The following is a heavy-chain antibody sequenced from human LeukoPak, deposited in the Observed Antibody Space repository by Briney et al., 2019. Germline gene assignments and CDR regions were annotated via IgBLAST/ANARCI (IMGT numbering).Heavy chain of an antibody. D-gene: IGHD3-10*01. V-gene: IGHV3-21*01. Sequence: GESLRLSCAASGFTFSSYSMNWVRQAPGKGLEWVSSISSTSSYIYYADSLKGRFTISRDNAENSLYLQMDSLRAEDTAVYYCVKGSGSYYYNWFDPWGQGTLVTVSS. J-gene: IGHJ5*02. CDR2: ISSTSSYI. CDR3: VKGSGSYYYNWFDP. CDR1: GFTFSSYS.